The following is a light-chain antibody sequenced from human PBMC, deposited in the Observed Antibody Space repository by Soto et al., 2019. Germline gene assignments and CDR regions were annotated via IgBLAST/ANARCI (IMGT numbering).Light chain of an antibody. CDR2: NVS. CDR3: SSFTSSMTNV. J-gene: IGLJ1*01. V-gene: IGLV2-14*03. Sequence: QSVLTQPASVSGSPGQSITISCTGTSSDVGGYNSVSWYQHHPGKAPKLIIYNVSNRPSGVSYRFSGSKSGNTASLTISGLQAADEADYFCSSFTSSMTNVFGSGTKVTVL. CDR1: SSDVGGYNS.